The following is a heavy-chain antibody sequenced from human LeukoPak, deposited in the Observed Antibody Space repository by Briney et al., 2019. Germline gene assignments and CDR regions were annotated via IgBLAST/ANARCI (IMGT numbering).Heavy chain of an antibody. CDR3: ARGRPNYYYYYLDV. CDR1: GFTFSSYW. J-gene: IGHJ6*03. CDR2: ISNDDRNI. V-gene: IGHV3-74*01. Sequence: GGSLRLSCETSGFTFSSYWMHWVRQTPGRGLEWISRISNDDRNIRYADSVKGRFTISRDIAKNSLYLQMNSLRAEDTAVYYCARGRPNYYYYYLDVWGKGATVTISS.